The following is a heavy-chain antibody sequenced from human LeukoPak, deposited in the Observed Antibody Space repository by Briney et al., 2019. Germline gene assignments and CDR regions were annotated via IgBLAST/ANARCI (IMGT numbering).Heavy chain of an antibody. D-gene: IGHD2-15*01. CDR2: TYYRSKWYN. V-gene: IGHV6-1*01. CDR1: GDSVSSNSAA. Sequence: HSQTLSLTCAISGDSVSSNSAAWNWIRQSPSRGLEWLGRTYYRSKWYNDYAVSVKSRITINPDTSKNQFSLQLNSVTPEDTAVYYCARGQYCSGGSCYSGYYYYYYMDVWGKGTTVTVSS. J-gene: IGHJ6*03. CDR3: ARGQYCSGGSCYSGYYYYYYMDV.